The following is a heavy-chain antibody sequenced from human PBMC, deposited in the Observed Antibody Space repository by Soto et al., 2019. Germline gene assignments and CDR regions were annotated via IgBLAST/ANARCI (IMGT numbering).Heavy chain of an antibody. CDR1: GDSVSGTSAA. J-gene: IGHJ4*02. CDR2: TYYRSRWYN. CDR3: AKAPFWGSYRTIFAY. V-gene: IGHV6-1*01. Sequence: PSPPLSLTCAISGDSVSGTSAAWNWIRQSPSRGLEWLGRTYYRSRWYNDYAVSVKSRITVTPDTPQTPSSLHLTSVTPEDTPVYYCAKAPFWGSYRTIFAYWGQGTLVTVS. D-gene: IGHD3-16*02.